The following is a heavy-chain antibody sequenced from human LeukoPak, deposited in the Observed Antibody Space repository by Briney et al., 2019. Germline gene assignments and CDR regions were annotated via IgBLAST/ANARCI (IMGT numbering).Heavy chain of an antibody. Sequence: SETLSLTCAVYGGSFNGYYWSWIRQPPGKGLEWIGEINHSGSTNYNPSLKSRVTISVDTSKNQFSLKLSSVTAADTAVYYCARDAYDFWSGERDYWGQGTPVTVSS. CDR2: INHSGST. D-gene: IGHD3-3*01. V-gene: IGHV4-34*01. J-gene: IGHJ4*02. CDR1: GGSFNGYY. CDR3: ARDAYDFWSGERDY.